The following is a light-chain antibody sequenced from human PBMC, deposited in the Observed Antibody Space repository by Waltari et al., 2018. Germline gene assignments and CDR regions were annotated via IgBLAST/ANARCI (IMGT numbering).Light chain of an antibody. CDR3: CSYAGSSPHVI. J-gene: IGLJ2*01. CDR2: GGS. V-gene: IGLV2-23*01. CDR1: SSDVGSYKF. Sequence: QSALTQPASVSGSPGQSITISCTGSSSDVGSYKFVSWYQQHPGKAPQLMVHGGSQRPSGGSIRLSASKSGNTASLHISGLRAEYEADYYCCSYAGSSPHVIFGGGTKLTVL.